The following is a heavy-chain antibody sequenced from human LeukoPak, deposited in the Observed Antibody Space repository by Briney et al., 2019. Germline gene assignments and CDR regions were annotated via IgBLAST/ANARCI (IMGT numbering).Heavy chain of an antibody. CDR1: GFTFSSYS. Sequence: PGGSLRLSCAASGFTFSSYSMNWVRQAPGKGLEWVSYISSSSSTIYYAGSVKGRFTISRDNAKNSLYLQMNSLRAEDTAVYYCAGIVGATLGWFDPWGQGTLVTVSS. D-gene: IGHD1-26*01. V-gene: IGHV3-48*01. CDR3: AGIVGATLGWFDP. J-gene: IGHJ5*02. CDR2: ISSSSSTI.